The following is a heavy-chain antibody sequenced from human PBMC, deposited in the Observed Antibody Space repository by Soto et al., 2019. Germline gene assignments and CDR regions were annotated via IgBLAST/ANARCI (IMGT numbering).Heavy chain of an antibody. CDR2: IYHSGST. D-gene: IGHD2-15*01. V-gene: IGHV4-59*12. J-gene: IGHJ5*02. CDR1: GGSISSYY. CDR3: ARAVVVVAATTNWFDP. Sequence: PSETLSLTCTVSGGSISSYYWSWIRQPPGKGLEWIGYIYHSGSTNYNPSLKSRVTISVDRSKNQFSLKLSSVTAADTAVYYCARAVVVVAATTNWFDPWGQGTLVTVS.